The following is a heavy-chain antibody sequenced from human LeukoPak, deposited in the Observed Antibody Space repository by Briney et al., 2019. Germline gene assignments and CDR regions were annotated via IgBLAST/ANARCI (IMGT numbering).Heavy chain of an antibody. D-gene: IGHD3-22*01. V-gene: IGHV1-58*01. CDR1: GFTFTSSV. J-gene: IGHJ4*02. CDR2: IVVCSGNT. CDR3: AASPDYYDMSGYSYYFDY. Sequence: GASVKVSCKASGFTFTSSVVQWVRQARGQRLEWIGWIVVCSGNTNYAQKFQERVTITRDMSTSTAYMGLSSLRSEDTAVYYCAASPDYYDMSGYSYYFDYWGQGTLVTVSS.